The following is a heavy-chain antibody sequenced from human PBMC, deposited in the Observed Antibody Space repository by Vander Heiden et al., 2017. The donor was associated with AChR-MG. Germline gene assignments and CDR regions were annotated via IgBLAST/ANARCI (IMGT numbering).Heavy chain of an antibody. CDR1: GYTFTTYF. J-gene: IGHJ3*02. Sequence: QVQLVQSGAEVTKPGASVKVSCKASGYTFTTYFLHWLRLAPGQGLEWLGTINPDTGTATYAQKFQGRVTVTRDTSTSTVYMGLSSLTSEDTALYYCARADYANYYDALDIWGQGTVVTVSS. CDR2: INPDTGTA. CDR3: ARADYANYYDALDI. V-gene: IGHV1-46*03. D-gene: IGHD4-17*01.